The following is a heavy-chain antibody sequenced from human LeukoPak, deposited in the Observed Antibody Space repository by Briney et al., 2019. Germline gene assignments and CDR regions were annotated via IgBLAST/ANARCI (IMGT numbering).Heavy chain of an antibody. D-gene: IGHD4-17*01. J-gene: IGHJ4*02. Sequence: SETLTLTCAVYGGSFSGYYWSWIRQPPGKGLEWIGEINHSGSTNYNPSLKSRVTISVDTSKNQSSLKLSSVTAADTAVYYSASGDDYGDYGLNYWGQGTLVTVSS. CDR2: INHSGST. CDR1: GGSFSGYY. CDR3: ASGDDYGDYGLNY. V-gene: IGHV4-34*01.